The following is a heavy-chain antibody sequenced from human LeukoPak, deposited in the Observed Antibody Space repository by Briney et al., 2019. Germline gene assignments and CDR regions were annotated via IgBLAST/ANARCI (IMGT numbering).Heavy chain of an antibody. Sequence: GRSLRLSCAASGFTFSSYAMSWVRQAPGKGLEWVTAISGSGGSTYYADSVKGRFTISRDNSKNTLYLQMNSLRAEDTAVYYCAKFGVTTRPREGFDYWGQGTLVTVSS. CDR3: AKFGVTTRPREGFDY. J-gene: IGHJ4*02. V-gene: IGHV3-23*01. CDR2: ISGSGGST. CDR1: GFTFSSYA. D-gene: IGHD3-3*01.